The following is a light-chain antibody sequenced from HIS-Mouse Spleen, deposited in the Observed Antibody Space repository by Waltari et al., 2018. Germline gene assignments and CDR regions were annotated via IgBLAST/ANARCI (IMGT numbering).Light chain of an antibody. V-gene: IGLV2-14*03. CDR2: DVR. CDR3: SSYTSSSFNVV. Sequence: QSALTQPASVSGSPGQSITISCTGTSSDVGGYNYVSWYQPHPGKAPKLMIYDVRNRPSGVSNRFSGSKSGNTASLTISGLQAEDEADYYCSSYTSSSFNVVFGGGTKLTVL. CDR1: SSDVGGYNY. J-gene: IGLJ2*01.